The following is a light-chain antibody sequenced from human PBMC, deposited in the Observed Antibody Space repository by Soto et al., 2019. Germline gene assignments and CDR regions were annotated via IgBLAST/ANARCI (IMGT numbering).Light chain of an antibody. CDR2: AAS. V-gene: IGKV1-39*01. J-gene: IGKJ2*01. CDR3: QHYYSYPYT. CDR1: QSISIY. Sequence: DIQMTQSPSSLSASVGDRVTITCRASQSISIYLNWYQQKPGKAPKLLIYAASSLHSGVPSRFSGSGSGTSFTLTISSLQPEDFAIYYCQHYYSYPYTFGQGTKVDIK.